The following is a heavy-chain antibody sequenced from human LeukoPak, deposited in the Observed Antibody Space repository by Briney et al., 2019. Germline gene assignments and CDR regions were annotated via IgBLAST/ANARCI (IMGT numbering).Heavy chain of an antibody. CDR3: AKGDSTGTLGAHFDY. V-gene: IGHV3-43D*04. D-gene: IGHD1-1*01. J-gene: IGHJ4*02. Sequence: PGGSLRLSCAASGFTFDDYAMHWVRQAPGKGLEWVSLISWDGGSTYYADSVKGRFTISRDNSKNSLYLQMNSLRAEDTALYYCAKGDSTGTLGAHFDYWGQGTLVTVSS. CDR1: GFTFDDYA. CDR2: ISWDGGST.